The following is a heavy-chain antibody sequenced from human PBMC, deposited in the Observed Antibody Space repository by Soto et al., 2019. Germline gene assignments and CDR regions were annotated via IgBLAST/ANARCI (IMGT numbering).Heavy chain of an antibody. D-gene: IGHD3-10*01. Sequence: PSETLSLTCAVSGGSISSGGYSWSWIRQPPGKGLEWIGYIYHSGSTYYNPSLKSRVTISVDRSKNQFSLKLSSVTVADTAVYYCARAHGSGWGAFDIWGQGTMVTVS. CDR2: IYHSGST. CDR3: ARAHGSGWGAFDI. J-gene: IGHJ3*02. V-gene: IGHV4-30-2*01. CDR1: GGSISSGGYS.